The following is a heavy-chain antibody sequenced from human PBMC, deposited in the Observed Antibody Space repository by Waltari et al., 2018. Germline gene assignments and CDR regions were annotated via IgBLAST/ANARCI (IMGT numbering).Heavy chain of an antibody. CDR3: ARARRDGYNYRMYGDY. CDR2: ISSSGSTI. CDR1: GFTFSSYE. J-gene: IGHJ4*02. Sequence: EVQLVESGGGLVQPGASLRLSCAASGFTFSSYEMNWVRQATGKGLEWVSYISSSGSTIYNATLAKVRYTIARCNAKNSLYLQMNSLRAEDTAIYYCARARRDGYNYRMYGDYWGQGTLVTVSS. V-gene: IGHV3-48*03. D-gene: IGHD5-12*01.